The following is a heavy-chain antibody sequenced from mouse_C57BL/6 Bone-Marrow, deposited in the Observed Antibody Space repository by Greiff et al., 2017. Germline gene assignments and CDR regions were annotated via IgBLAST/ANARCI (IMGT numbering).Heavy chain of an antibody. CDR3: ARHHYGSSYGFAY. CDR1: GFTFSDYY. CDR2: ISNGGGST. J-gene: IGHJ3*01. Sequence: VQLKESGGGLVQPGGSLKLSCAASGFTFSDYYMYWVRQTPEKRLEWVAYISNGGGSTYYPDTVKGRFTISRDNAKNTLYLQMSRLKSEDTAMYYCARHHYGSSYGFAYWGQGTLVTVSA. V-gene: IGHV5-12*01. D-gene: IGHD1-1*01.